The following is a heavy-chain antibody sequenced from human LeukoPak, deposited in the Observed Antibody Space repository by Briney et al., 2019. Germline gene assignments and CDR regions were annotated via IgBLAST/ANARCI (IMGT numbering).Heavy chain of an antibody. CDR2: ISSSSSTI. J-gene: IGHJ4*02. V-gene: IGHV3-48*01. CDR3: ARDYGDYSSLYFDY. CDR1: GFTFSSYS. D-gene: IGHD4-17*01. Sequence: GGSLRLSCAASGFTFSSYSMKWVRQAPGKGLEWVSYISSSSSTIYYADSVKGRFTISRDNAKNSLYLQMNSLRAEDTAVYYCARDYGDYSSLYFDYWGQGTLVTVSS.